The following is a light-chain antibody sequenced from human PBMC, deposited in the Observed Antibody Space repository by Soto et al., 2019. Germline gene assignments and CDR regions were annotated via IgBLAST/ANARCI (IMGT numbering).Light chain of an antibody. CDR2: AAS. V-gene: IGKV1-27*01. Sequence: DIQMTQSPSSLSASVGDRVTITCRASQGISNYLAWYQQKPGKVPKLLIYAASTLQSGVPSRFSGSGSGTEFTLTISSLQSEDFTVYSCLQYHNLWAFGQGTKVEIK. J-gene: IGKJ1*01. CDR1: QGISNY. CDR3: LQYHNLWA.